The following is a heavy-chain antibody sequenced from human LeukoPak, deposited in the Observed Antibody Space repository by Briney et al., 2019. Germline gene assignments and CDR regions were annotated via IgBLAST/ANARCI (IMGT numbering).Heavy chain of an antibody. Sequence: GGSLRLSCAASGFTFSSYAMSWVRQAPGKGLEWDSAISGSGGSTYYADSVKGRFTISRDNSKNTLYLQMNSLRAEDTAVYYCAMSTYYYGSGSYYNSYAFDIWGQGTMVTVSS. D-gene: IGHD3-10*01. CDR1: GFTFSSYA. J-gene: IGHJ3*02. CDR3: AMSTYYYGSGSYYNSYAFDI. CDR2: ISGSGGST. V-gene: IGHV3-23*01.